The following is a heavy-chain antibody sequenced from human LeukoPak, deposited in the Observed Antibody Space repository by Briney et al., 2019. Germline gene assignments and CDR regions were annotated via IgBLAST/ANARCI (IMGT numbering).Heavy chain of an antibody. V-gene: IGHV4-59*02. Sequence: SETLSLTCVVSGGSVSGYYWGWTRQPPGRGLEWIGYVYYSGSTNYNPSFKSRITISVDTSRNQFSLQLSSVTAADTAVYYCARIHRYCSGGACYVLDNWGQGTLVAVSS. J-gene: IGHJ4*02. D-gene: IGHD2-15*01. CDR3: ARIHRYCSGGACYVLDN. CDR1: GGSVSGYY. CDR2: VYYSGST.